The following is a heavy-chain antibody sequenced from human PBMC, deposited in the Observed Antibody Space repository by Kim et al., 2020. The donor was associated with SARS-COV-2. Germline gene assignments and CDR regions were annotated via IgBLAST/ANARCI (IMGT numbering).Heavy chain of an antibody. V-gene: IGHV3-30-3*01. D-gene: IGHD2-21*01. CDR3: ASAQFHDYGDY. CDR1: GFTFSSYA. J-gene: IGHJ4*02. Sequence: GGSLRLSCAASGFTFSSYAMHWVRQAPGKGLEWVAVISYDGSNKYYADSVKGRFTISRDNSKNTLYLQMNSLRAEDTAVYYCASAQFHDYGDYWGQGTLVTVSS. CDR2: ISYDGSNK.